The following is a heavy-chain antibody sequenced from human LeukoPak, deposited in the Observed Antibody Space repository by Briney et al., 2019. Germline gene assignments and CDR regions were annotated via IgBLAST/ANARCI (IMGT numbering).Heavy chain of an antibody. J-gene: IGHJ4*02. CDR3: ARGTTVTPTYFDD. D-gene: IGHD4-17*01. CDR2: IYYSGST. V-gene: IGHV4-59*01. Sequence: SETLSLTCTVSGGSIRSYYWSWIRQPPGKGLEWIGDIYYSGSTNYNPSLKSRVTISVDTSTNQFSLKLSSVTAADTAVYYCARGTTVTPTYFDDWGQGTLVTVSS. CDR1: GGSIRSYY.